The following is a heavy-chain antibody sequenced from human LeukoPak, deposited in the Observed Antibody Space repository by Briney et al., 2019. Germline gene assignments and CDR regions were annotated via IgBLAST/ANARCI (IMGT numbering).Heavy chain of an antibody. CDR2: IHSGGNT. CDR3: TRDFNSGGSC. D-gene: IGHD2-15*01. CDR1: GFTVSSSY. V-gene: IGHV3-53*01. Sequence: GGSLRLSCAASGFTVSSSYMSWVRQAPGKGLEWVSVIHSGGNTYYADSVKGRFTISRDNSKNTLYLQMNSLRAEDTAVYYCTRDFNSGGSCWGQGTLVTVSS. J-gene: IGHJ4*02.